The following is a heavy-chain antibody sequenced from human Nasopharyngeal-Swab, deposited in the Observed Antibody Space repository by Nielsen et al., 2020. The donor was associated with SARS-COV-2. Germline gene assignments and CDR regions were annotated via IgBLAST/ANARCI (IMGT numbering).Heavy chain of an antibody. CDR1: GYTLTELS. D-gene: IGHD2-15*01. Sequence: ASVKVSCKVSGYTLTELSMHWVRQAPGKGLAWMGGFDPEDGETIYAQKFQGRVTMTEDTSTDTAYMELSSLRSEDTAVYYCATGAVVAATGWFDPWGQGTLVTVSS. J-gene: IGHJ5*02. CDR2: FDPEDGET. V-gene: IGHV1-24*01. CDR3: ATGAVVAATGWFDP.